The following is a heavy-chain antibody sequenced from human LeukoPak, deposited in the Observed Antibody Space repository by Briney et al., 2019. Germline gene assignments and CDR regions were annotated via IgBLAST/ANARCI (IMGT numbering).Heavy chain of an antibody. CDR1: GGSISSYY. J-gene: IGHJ5*02. V-gene: IGHV4-59*01. CDR3: ARDISTSYIPSGWFDP. Sequence: SETLSLTCTVSGGSISSYYWSWIRQPPGKGLEWIGYIYYSGSTNYNPSLKSRVTISVDTSKNQFSLKLSSVTAADTAVYYCARDISTSYIPSGWFDPWGQGTLVTVSS. CDR2: IYYSGST. D-gene: IGHD3-9*01.